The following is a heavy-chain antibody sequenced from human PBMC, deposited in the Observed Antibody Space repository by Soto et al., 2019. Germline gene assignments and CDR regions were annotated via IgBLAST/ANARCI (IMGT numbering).Heavy chain of an antibody. J-gene: IGHJ4*02. CDR3: AKERYSSSSPDFDY. CDR2: ISYDGSNK. V-gene: IGHV3-30*18. D-gene: IGHD6-6*01. CDR1: GFTFSSYG. Sequence: QVQLVESGGGVVQPGRSLRLSCPASGFTFSSYGMHWVRQAPGKGLEWVAVISYDGSNKYYADSVKGRFTISRDNSKNTLYLQMNSLRAEDTPVYYCAKERYSSSSPDFDYWGQGTLVTVSS.